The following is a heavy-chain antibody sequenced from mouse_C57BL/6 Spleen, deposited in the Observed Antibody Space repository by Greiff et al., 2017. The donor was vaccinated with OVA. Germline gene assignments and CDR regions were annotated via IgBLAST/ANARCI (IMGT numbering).Heavy chain of an antibody. J-gene: IGHJ4*01. CDR3: ARGTTVDAMDY. CDR2: IYPGDGDT. V-gene: IGHV1-80*01. Sequence: QVQLQQSGAELVKPGASVKISCKASGYAFSSYWMNWVKQRPGKGLEWIGQIYPGDGDTNYNGKFKGKATLTADKSSSTAYMQLSSLTSEDSAVYFCARGTTVDAMDYWGQGTSVTVSS. D-gene: IGHD1-1*01. CDR1: GYAFSSYW.